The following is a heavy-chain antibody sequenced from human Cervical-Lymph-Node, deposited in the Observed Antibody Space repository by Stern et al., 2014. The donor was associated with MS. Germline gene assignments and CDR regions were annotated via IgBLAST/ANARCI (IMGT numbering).Heavy chain of an antibody. V-gene: IGHV3-7*01. CDR1: TFNFSDYR. J-gene: IGHJ6*02. Sequence: EVQLVESGGGLVQPGGSLRLSCAASTFNFSDYRMSWVRQTPGKGLEWVTTISQDGSDKSYMDSVKGRFIISRDNPKNSLSLLMNSLRGEDAGVYYCARDAEFQLLYMIGHHGWDVWGQGTTVIVS. CDR2: ISQDGSDK. D-gene: IGHD2/OR15-2a*01. CDR3: ARDAEFQLLYMIGHHGWDV.